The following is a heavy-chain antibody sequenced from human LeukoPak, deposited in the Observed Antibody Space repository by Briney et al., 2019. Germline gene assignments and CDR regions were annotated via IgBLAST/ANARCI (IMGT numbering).Heavy chain of an antibody. Sequence: GGSLRLSCAASGFTFSSYAMSWVRQAPGKGLEWVSAISGSGGSTYYADSVKGRFTISRDNSKNTLSLQMNSLRAEDTAVYYRAKPLYYDSSGRSFFWYFDLWGRGTLVTVSS. CDR2: ISGSGGST. D-gene: IGHD3-22*01. J-gene: IGHJ2*01. CDR1: GFTFSSYA. V-gene: IGHV3-23*01. CDR3: AKPLYYDSSGRSFFWYFDL.